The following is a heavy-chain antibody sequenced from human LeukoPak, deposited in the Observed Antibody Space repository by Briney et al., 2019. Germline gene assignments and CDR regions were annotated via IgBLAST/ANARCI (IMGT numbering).Heavy chain of an antibody. J-gene: IGHJ6*02. CDR3: ARGDNSGSYYFDSDYGMDV. Sequence: PSETLSLTCAVYGGSFSGYYWTWIRQTPGKGLEWIGYIYYSGSTNYNPSLKSRVTISVDTSKNQFSLKLSSVTAADTAVYYCARGDNSGSYYFDSDYGMDVWGQGTTVTVSS. CDR2: IYYSGST. V-gene: IGHV4-59*01. D-gene: IGHD1-26*01. CDR1: GGSFSGYY.